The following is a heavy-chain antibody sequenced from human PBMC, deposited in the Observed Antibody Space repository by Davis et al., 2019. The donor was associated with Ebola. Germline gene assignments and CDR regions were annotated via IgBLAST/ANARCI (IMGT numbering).Heavy chain of an antibody. CDR3: ARASARIAVAGI. D-gene: IGHD6-19*01. CDR1: GYTFTSYD. CDR2: MNPNSGNT. J-gene: IGHJ4*02. V-gene: IGHV1-8*01. Sequence: ASVKVSCKASGYTFTSYDINWVRQATGQGLEWMGWMNPNSGNTGYAQKFQGRVTMTRTTSISTAYMELSSLRSEDTAVYYCARASARIAVAGIWGQGTLVTVSS.